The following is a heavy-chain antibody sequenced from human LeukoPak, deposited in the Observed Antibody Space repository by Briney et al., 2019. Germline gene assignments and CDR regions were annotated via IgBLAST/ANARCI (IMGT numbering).Heavy chain of an antibody. J-gene: IGHJ4*02. CDR1: GFTFSSYG. D-gene: IGHD3-22*01. Sequence: PGGSLRLSCAASGFTFSSYGMHWVRQAPGKGLEWVAFIRYDGNNKYHADSVKGRFTISRDNSKNTLYLQMNSLRAEDTAVYYCAKVPYYYDSSGYGPYYFDYWGQGTLVTVSS. V-gene: IGHV3-30*02. CDR2: IRYDGNNK. CDR3: AKVPYYYDSSGYGPYYFDY.